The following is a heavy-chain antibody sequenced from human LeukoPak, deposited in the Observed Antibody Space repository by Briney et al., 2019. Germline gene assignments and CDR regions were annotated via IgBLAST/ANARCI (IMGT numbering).Heavy chain of an antibody. CDR1: GFPFTLYN. Sequence: PGGSLRLSCAAFGFPFTLYNMNWVRQAPGKGLEWVSSITSGSSYTYYSDSVKGRFTTSRDNAGNSLYLQMNSLAAEDTAVYYCARDRGIAVSGAYLWYFDLWGRGTLVTVSS. D-gene: IGHD6-19*01. CDR3: ARDRGIAVSGAYLWYFDL. V-gene: IGHV3-21*06. CDR2: ITSGSSYT. J-gene: IGHJ2*01.